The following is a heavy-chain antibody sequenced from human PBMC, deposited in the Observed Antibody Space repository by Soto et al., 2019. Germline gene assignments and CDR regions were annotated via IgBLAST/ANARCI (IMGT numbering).Heavy chain of an antibody. D-gene: IGHD2-15*01. CDR2: IYYTGST. V-gene: IGHV4-59*01. CDR1: GGSIIPYY. CDR3: ARDSQSCFGGRCYSDFYGMDV. Sequence: QVQLQDSGPGLVQPSETLSLTCTVSGGSIIPYYWTWIRQPPGKGLEWIGYIYYTGSTKYNPSLQRRVTISLDTSEGQFSLTLSSVTAADTAVYYCARDSQSCFGGRCYSDFYGMDVWGKGTTVTVSA. J-gene: IGHJ6*04.